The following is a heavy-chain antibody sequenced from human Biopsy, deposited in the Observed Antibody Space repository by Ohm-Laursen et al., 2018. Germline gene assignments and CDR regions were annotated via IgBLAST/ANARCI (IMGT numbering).Heavy chain of an antibody. Sequence: ASAKVSCKGSGYIFTSFGVSWVRQAPGHGLEWMGWVSTYNGNTEYEQKFQGRVTMTTDTSANTAYMELRSLRSDDTAVYFCARVREGGLLDYWGQGILVTVSS. CDR1: GYIFTSFG. V-gene: IGHV1-18*01. D-gene: IGHD3-16*01. CDR3: ARVREGGLLDY. J-gene: IGHJ4*02. CDR2: VSTYNGNT.